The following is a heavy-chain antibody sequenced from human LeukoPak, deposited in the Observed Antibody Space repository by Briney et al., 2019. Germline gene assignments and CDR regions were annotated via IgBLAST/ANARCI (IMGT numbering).Heavy chain of an antibody. CDR1: GGSISSGGYY. D-gene: IGHD3-10*01. V-gene: IGHV4-31*03. J-gene: IGHJ4*02. CDR2: IYYSGST. CDR3: ARCVSWLGERWKFDY. Sequence: SETLSLTCTVSGGSISSGGYYWSWIRQHPGKGLEWIGYIYYSGSTYYNPSLKSRVTISVDTSKNQFSLKLSSVTAADTAVYYCARCVSWLGERWKFDYWGQGTLVTVSS.